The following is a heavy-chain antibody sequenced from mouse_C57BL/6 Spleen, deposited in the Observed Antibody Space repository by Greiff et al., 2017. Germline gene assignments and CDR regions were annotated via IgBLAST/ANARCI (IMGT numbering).Heavy chain of an antibody. J-gene: IGHJ4*01. Sequence: DVMLVESGGGLVQPGGSLSLSCAASGFTFTDYYMSWVRQPPGKALEWLGFIRNKANGYTTEYSASVKGRFTISRDNFQSILYLQMNALRAEDSATYYCARSYDGYFPSQAMDYWGQGTSVTVSS. CDR2: IRNKANGYTT. CDR1: GFTFTDYY. V-gene: IGHV7-3*01. D-gene: IGHD2-3*01. CDR3: ARSYDGYFPSQAMDY.